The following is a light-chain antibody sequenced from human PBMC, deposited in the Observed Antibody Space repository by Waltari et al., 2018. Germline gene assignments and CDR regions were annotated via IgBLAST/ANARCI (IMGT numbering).Light chain of an antibody. CDR2: DAS. V-gene: IGKV3-11*01. Sequence: ENALTQAPATRSLAQGESATRTRRASQSVSSYLAWYQQKPCQAPRLLIYDASNRATGIPARFSGSWSGTDFTLTISSLEPEDFAVYYCQQRSNWPPIFTFGPGTKVDIK. J-gene: IGKJ3*01. CDR3: QQRSNWPPIFT. CDR1: QSVSSY.